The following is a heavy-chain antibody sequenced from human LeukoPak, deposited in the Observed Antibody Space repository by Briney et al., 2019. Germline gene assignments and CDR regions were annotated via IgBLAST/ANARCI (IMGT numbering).Heavy chain of an antibody. Sequence: PSETLSLTCAVFGGSFSGYYWSWIRQSPEKGLEWIGEMSHTGATNYNPSLKSRATVSVDTSKKQFSLNLRSVTAADTAVYYCARGLHYNILTGGMDVWGQGTTVIVSS. J-gene: IGHJ6*02. CDR2: MSHTGAT. V-gene: IGHV4-34*01. CDR1: GGSFSGYY. D-gene: IGHD3-9*01. CDR3: ARGLHYNILTGGMDV.